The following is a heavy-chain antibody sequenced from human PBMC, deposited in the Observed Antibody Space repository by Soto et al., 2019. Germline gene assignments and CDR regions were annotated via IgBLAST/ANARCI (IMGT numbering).Heavy chain of an antibody. CDR2: TNHRGST. Sequence: QVQLQDSGPGLVKPSETLSLTCTVSGGPITSGDYYWSWIRQTPGKGLEWIGYTNHRGSTDYNAPLRGRVTMSADTSQNQISLTLTSVTAADTAVYYCARHAGLRQPLGREFDPWGQGILVTVSS. J-gene: IGHJ5*02. CDR3: ARHAGLRQPLGREFDP. D-gene: IGHD6-13*01. V-gene: IGHV4-61*08. CDR1: GGPITSGDYY.